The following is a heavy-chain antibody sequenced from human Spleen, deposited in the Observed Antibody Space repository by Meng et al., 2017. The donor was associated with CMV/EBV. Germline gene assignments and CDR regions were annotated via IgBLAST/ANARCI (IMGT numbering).Heavy chain of an antibody. CDR2: ISWNSNSI. D-gene: IGHD6-13*01. CDR1: GFTFEDNA. J-gene: IGHJ6*02. Sequence: GGSLRLSCVVSGFTFEDNAMHWVRQAPGKGLEWVSSISWNSNSIDYADSVKGRFTISRDNAKNSLFLQMNSLRAEDTAVYYCARVAAAGRGMDVWGQGTTVTVSS. V-gene: IGHV3-9*01. CDR3: ARVAAAGRGMDV.